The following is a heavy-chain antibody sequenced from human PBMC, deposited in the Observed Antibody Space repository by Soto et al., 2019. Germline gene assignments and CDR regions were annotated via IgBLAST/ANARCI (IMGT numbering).Heavy chain of an antibody. CDR1: GYTFTSYG. Sequence: GASVKVSCKASGYTFTSYGISWVRQAPGQGLEWMGWISAYNGNTNYAQKLQGRVTMTTDTSTSTAYMELRSLRSDDTAVYYCAREAEATDPAYYYYYYYMDVWGKGTTVTVSS. CDR2: ISAYNGNT. CDR3: AREAEATDPAYYYYYYYMDV. V-gene: IGHV1-18*01. D-gene: IGHD2-2*01. J-gene: IGHJ6*03.